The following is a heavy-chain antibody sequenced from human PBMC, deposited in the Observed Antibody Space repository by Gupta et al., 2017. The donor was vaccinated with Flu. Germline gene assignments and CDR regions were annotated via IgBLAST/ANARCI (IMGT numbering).Heavy chain of an antibody. CDR3: ARWGRVAVPWDDDAFEL. V-gene: IGHV4-39*01. Sequence: GWIRQPPGKGLVWIAGIYCSGSTDYKPSLKSRVTISVDTSKKQFSLKLSSVTAADTAVYYCARWGRVAVPWDDDAFELLGQGTMVTVSS. J-gene: IGHJ3*01. D-gene: IGHD2-2*01. CDR2: IYCSGST.